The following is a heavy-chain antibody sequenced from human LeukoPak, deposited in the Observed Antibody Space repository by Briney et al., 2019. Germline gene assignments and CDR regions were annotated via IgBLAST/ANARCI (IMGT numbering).Heavy chain of an antibody. Sequence: GGSLRLSCAASGFTFSSYAMSWVRQAPGKGLEWVSAISGSGGSTYYADSAKGRFTVSRDSSKNTLYLQMNSLRAEDTAVYYCARDPVGSGWYGFFDYWGQGTLVTVSS. D-gene: IGHD6-19*01. CDR3: ARDPVGSGWYGFFDY. CDR2: ISGSGGST. V-gene: IGHV3-23*01. J-gene: IGHJ4*02. CDR1: GFTFSSYA.